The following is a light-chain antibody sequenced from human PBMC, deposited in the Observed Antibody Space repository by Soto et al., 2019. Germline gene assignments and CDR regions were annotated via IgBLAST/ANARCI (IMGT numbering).Light chain of an antibody. V-gene: IGKV1-6*01. CDR3: QHYNSYSEA. J-gene: IGKJ1*01. Sequence: AIQVTQSPSSLSASVGDRVTVTCRASQGIGNDLGWYQQKPGKAPKLLIYSASSLQSGVPPRFGASGSGTSFTLTISSLQPDDFATYYCQHYNSYSEAFGQGTKV. CDR2: SAS. CDR1: QGIGND.